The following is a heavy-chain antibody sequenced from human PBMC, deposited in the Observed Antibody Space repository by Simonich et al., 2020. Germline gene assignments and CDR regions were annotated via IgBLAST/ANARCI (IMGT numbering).Heavy chain of an antibody. J-gene: IGHJ5*02. CDR1: GFTFRSYA. Sequence: EVQLLESGGGLVQPGGSLRLSCAASGFTFRSYAMSWVRQATGTWLEGVEAMSGRWGSTYYADSVKGRFTISRDNSKNTLYLQMNSLRAEDTAVYYCAKDSSLVGATDWFDPWGQGTLVTVSS. CDR2: MSGRWGST. D-gene: IGHD1-26*01. CDR3: AKDSSLVGATDWFDP. V-gene: IGHV3-23*01.